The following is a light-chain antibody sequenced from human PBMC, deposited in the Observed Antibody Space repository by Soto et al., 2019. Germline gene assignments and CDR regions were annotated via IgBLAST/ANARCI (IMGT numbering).Light chain of an antibody. CDR3: SSHTSSSTLDV. V-gene: IGLV2-14*01. CDR2: EVS. Sequence: QSALTQPASVSGSPGQSITISCTGTSSDVGYYNYVSWYQQHPGNAPKLIIYEVSNRPAGVSNRFSGSKSGNTASLTISGLQAEDEADYYCSSHTSSSTLDVFGIGTKVTVL. CDR1: SSDVGYYNY. J-gene: IGLJ1*01.